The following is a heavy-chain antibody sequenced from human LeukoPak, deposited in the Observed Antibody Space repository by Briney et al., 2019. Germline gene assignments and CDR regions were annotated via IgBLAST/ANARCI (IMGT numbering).Heavy chain of an antibody. V-gene: IGHV4-30-4*07. CDR3: ARVGSGGRSDEGGDYYYYMDV. D-gene: IGHD2-15*01. Sequence: TPSETLSLTCAVSGGSISSGGYSWSWIRQPPGKGLEWIGYIYYSGSTYYNPSLKSRVTISVDTSKNQFSLKLSSVTAADTAVYYCARVGSGGRSDEGGDYYYYMDVWGKGTTVTVSS. CDR2: IYYSGST. CDR1: GGSISSGGYS. J-gene: IGHJ6*03.